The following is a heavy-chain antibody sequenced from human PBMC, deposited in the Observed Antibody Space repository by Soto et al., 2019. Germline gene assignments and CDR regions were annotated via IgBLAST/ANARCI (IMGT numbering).Heavy chain of an antibody. D-gene: IGHD3-10*01. CDR3: ARERVSWFGDLLPLGLDV. Sequence: SETLSLTCAISGDSINSSHSWTWVRQPPGKGLEWIGEAHHGGTNSNPSLKTRVTILLDKSKSQFSLKLNSVTAADTAIYYCARERVSWFGDLLPLGLDVWGQGTMVTVSS. CDR2: AHHGGT. CDR1: GDSINSSHS. V-gene: IGHV4-4*02. J-gene: IGHJ6*02.